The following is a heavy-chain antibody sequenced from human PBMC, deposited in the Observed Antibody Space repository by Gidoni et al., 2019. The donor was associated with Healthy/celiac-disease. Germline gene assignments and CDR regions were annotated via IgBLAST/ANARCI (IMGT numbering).Heavy chain of an antibody. Sequence: QVQLVQSGAEVKKHGASVKVSCKASGYTFPSYYMHWVRQAPGQGLEWMGIINPSGGSTSYAQKFQGRVTMTRDTSTSTVYMELSSLRSEDTAVYYCAREGTITPYYYYYYMDVWGKGTTVTVSS. D-gene: IGHD5-12*01. V-gene: IGHV1-46*01. CDR2: INPSGGST. CDR1: GYTFPSYY. CDR3: AREGTITPYYYYYYMDV. J-gene: IGHJ6*03.